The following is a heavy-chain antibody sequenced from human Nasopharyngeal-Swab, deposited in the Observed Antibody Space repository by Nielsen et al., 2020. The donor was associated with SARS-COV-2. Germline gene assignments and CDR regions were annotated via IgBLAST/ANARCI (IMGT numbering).Heavy chain of an antibody. V-gene: IGHV1-2*04. CDR1: GYTFTGYY. Sequence: ASVKVSCKASGYTFTGYYMHWVRQAPGQGLEWMGWINPNSGGTNYAQKFQGWVTMTRDTSISTAYMELSRLRSEDTAVYYCARIVGATTREARVFDYWGQGTLVTVSS. CDR2: INPNSGGT. CDR3: ARIVGATTREARVFDY. D-gene: IGHD1-26*01. J-gene: IGHJ4*02.